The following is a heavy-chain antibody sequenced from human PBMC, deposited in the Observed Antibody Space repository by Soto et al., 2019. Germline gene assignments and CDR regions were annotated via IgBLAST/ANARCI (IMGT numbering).Heavy chain of an antibody. CDR2: ISKGGSNL. Sequence: QLEESGGGVVQPGRSLRLSCAASGFTLSSYAIHWVRQAPGKGLEWVTVISKGGSNLYFAASVKGRFTISRDNSKMTLYLQMNSLRSEDTAVYYCAREVEYTSAFGISSSFDYWGQGTLVTVSS. CDR3: AREVEYTSAFGISSSFDY. J-gene: IGHJ4*02. CDR1: GFTLSSYA. D-gene: IGHD6-19*01. V-gene: IGHV3-30-3*01.